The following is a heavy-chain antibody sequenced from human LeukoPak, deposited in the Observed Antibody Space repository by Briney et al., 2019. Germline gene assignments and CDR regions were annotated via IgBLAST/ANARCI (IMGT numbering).Heavy chain of an antibody. V-gene: IGHV1-2*02. CDR2: INPNSGGT. CDR3: AGEVVVVVAAGLIPTGY. D-gene: IGHD2-15*01. CDR1: GYTFTGYY. J-gene: IGHJ4*02. Sequence: EASVKVSCKASGYTFTGYYMHWVRQAPGQGLEWMGWINPNSGGTNYAQKFQGRVTMTRDTSISTAYMELSRLRSDDTAVYYCAGEVVVVVAAGLIPTGYWGQGTLVTVSS.